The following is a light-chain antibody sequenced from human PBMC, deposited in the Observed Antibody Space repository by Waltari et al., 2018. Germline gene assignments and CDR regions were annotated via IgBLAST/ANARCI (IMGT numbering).Light chain of an antibody. Sequence: CRASQTISIYLAWYQQKPGKAPNLLIYKASTLESGVPSRFSGSGTGTEFTLTISSLQPDDFATYYCQQYHSYSPYTFGQGTTLDIK. V-gene: IGKV1-5*03. CDR1: QTISIY. CDR3: QQYHSYSPYT. J-gene: IGKJ2*01. CDR2: KAS.